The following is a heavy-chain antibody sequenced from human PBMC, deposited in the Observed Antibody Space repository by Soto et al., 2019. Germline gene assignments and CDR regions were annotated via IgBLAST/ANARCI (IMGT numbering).Heavy chain of an antibody. Sequence: EVQLLESGGGLVQPGGSLRLSCAASGFTFSSYAMSWVRQAPGKGLEWVSAISGSGGSTYYADSVKGRFTISRDNSQNTLYLQMNSLRAEDTAVYYCAKDRGRVATGAFGMDVWGQGTTVTVSS. CDR1: GFTFSSYA. CDR2: ISGSGGST. CDR3: AKDRGRVATGAFGMDV. D-gene: IGHD5-12*01. J-gene: IGHJ6*02. V-gene: IGHV3-23*01.